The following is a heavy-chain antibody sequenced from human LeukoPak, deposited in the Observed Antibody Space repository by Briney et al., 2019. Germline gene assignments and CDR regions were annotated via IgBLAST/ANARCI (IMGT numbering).Heavy chain of an antibody. D-gene: IGHD4-23*01. CDR3: ARHDYAGNSGDY. CDR2: IGASSSII. Sequence: GGSLRLSCAASGFTFSSYSMNWVRQTPGKGLEWVSYIGASSSIIYYADSVKGRFTISRDNAKNSLYLQMNSLRDEDTAVYYCARHDYAGNSGDYWGQGTLVTVSS. J-gene: IGHJ4*02. CDR1: GFTFSSYS. V-gene: IGHV3-48*02.